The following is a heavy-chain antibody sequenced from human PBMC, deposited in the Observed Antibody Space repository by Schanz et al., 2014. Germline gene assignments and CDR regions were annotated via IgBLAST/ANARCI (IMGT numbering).Heavy chain of an antibody. J-gene: IGHJ4*02. V-gene: IGHV3-74*02. D-gene: IGHD1-26*01. CDR1: GFTFSSYA. CDR2: IKSDGSST. CDR3: ARDHTTESYYSAGPPIDY. Sequence: EVQLLESGGGLVQPGGSLRLSCAASGFTFSSYALHWVRQAPGKGLEWVSRIKSDGSSTSYADSVKGRFTISRDNAKNTLFLQMNSLRAEDTAVYYCARDHTTESYYSAGPPIDYWGQGTLLTVSS.